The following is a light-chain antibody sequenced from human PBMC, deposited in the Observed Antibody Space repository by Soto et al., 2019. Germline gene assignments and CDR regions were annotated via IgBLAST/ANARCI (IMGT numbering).Light chain of an antibody. CDR1: SSNIGRNS. Sequence: QPVLSQPPSASGTPGQRVIISCSGSSSNIGRNSVDWYRQVPGTAPKLVILTNFQRPSGVPDRFSGSKSGTSASLAISGLQSEDEGDYYCGARDDSLNGYVFGTGTKLTVL. J-gene: IGLJ1*01. CDR3: GARDDSLNGYV. CDR2: TNF. V-gene: IGLV1-44*01.